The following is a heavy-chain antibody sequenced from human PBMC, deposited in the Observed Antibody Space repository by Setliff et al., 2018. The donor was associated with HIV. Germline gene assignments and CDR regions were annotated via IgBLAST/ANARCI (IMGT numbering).Heavy chain of an antibody. J-gene: IGHJ6*03. CDR1: GYNFTTYD. CDR3: ARGDPRRGYSYGPEYMDV. CDR2: MNPNSGNT. D-gene: IGHD5-18*01. V-gene: IGHV1-8*02. Sequence: ASVKVSCKASGYNFTTYDINWVRQATGQGLEWMGWMNPNSGNTDYAQKFRGRVTMTRNTSISTVYMEMSSLRSEDTAVYYCARGDPRRGYSYGPEYMDVWGKGTTVTVSS.